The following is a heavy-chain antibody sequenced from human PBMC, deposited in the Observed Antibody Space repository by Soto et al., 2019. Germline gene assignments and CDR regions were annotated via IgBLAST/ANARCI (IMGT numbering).Heavy chain of an antibody. V-gene: IGHV4-30-2*01. CDR1: GGSISSGGYS. J-gene: IGHJ2*01. CDR2: IYHSGST. Sequence: PSETLSLTCAVSGGSISSGGYSWSWIRQPPGKGLEWIGYIYHSGSTYYNPSLKSRVTISVDRSKNQFSLKLSSVTAADTAVYYCAKAGGFGGYWYFDLWGRGTLVTVSS. CDR3: AKAGGFGGYWYFDL. D-gene: IGHD3-10*01.